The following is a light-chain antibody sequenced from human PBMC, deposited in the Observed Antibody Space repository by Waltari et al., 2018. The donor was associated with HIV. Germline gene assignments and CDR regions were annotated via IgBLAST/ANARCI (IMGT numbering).Light chain of an antibody. CDR2: EVT. J-gene: IGLJ1*01. Sequence: QSALTQPPSASGSPGQSVTIYCTGTSSDVGGYKYVSWYRQHPGKAPKLMIYEVTKRPSGVPDRFFGSKSGNTASLTVSGLQADDEADYYCTSYAGSNIYVFGTGTKVTVL. V-gene: IGLV2-8*01. CDR3: TSYAGSNIYV. CDR1: SSDVGGYKY.